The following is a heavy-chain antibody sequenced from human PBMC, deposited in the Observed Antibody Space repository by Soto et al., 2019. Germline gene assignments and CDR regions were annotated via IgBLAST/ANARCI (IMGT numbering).Heavy chain of an antibody. Sequence: PGGSLRLSCAASGFTFSDYYMSWIRQAPGKGLEWVSYISSSGSTIYYADSVKGRFTISRDNAKNSLYLQMNSLRAEDTAVYYCARPPHDYGGTRWFDPWGQETLVTFSS. CDR2: ISSSGSTI. J-gene: IGHJ5*02. V-gene: IGHV3-11*01. CDR1: GFTFSDYY. D-gene: IGHD4-17*01. CDR3: ARPPHDYGGTRWFDP.